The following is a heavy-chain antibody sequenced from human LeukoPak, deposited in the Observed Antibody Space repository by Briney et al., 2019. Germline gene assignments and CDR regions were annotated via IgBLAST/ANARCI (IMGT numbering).Heavy chain of an antibody. CDR3: AKASGCSYGYPFDY. V-gene: IGHV3-23*01. D-gene: IGHD5-18*01. J-gene: IGHJ4*02. CDR1: GFTFSSYA. CDR2: ISGSGVGT. Sequence: GASLRLSCAASGFTFSSYAMSWVRQAPGKGLEWVSGISGSGVGTYYADSVKGRFTISRDNSKNTLYLQMISLRAEDTAVYYCAKASGCSYGYPFDYWGQGTLVTVSS.